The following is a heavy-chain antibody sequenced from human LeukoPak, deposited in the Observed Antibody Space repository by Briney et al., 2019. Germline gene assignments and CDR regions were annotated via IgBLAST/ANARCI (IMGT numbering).Heavy chain of an antibody. D-gene: IGHD3-22*01. CDR3: ARGSYYYDSSGYYYREHAFDI. CDR1: GFTVSSNY. J-gene: IGHJ3*02. Sequence: GGSLRLSCAASGFTVSSNYMSWVRQAPGKGLEWLSVIYSGGGTYYADSVKGRFTISRDNSKNTLYLQMNSLRAEDTAVYYCARGSYYYDSSGYYYREHAFDIWGQGTMVTVSS. CDR2: IYSGGGT. V-gene: IGHV3-66*02.